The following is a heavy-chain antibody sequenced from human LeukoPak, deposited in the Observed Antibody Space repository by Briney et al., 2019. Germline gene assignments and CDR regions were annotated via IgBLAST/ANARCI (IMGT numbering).Heavy chain of an antibody. V-gene: IGHV3-23*01. CDR1: GFTFSSYG. D-gene: IGHD3-10*01. Sequence: PGGTLRLSCAASGFTFSSYGMSWVRQAPGKGLEWVSAISGSGGSTYYADPVKGRFTISRDNAKNTLYLQMNSLRAEDTAVYYCARDYYGSGSQDYWGQGTLVTVSS. J-gene: IGHJ4*02. CDR2: ISGSGGST. CDR3: ARDYYGSGSQDY.